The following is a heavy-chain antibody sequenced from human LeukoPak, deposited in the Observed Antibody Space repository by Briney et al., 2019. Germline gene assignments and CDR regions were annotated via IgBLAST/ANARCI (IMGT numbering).Heavy chain of an antibody. D-gene: IGHD5-18*01. Sequence: GASVKVSCKASGYTFTGYYMHWVRQAPGQGLEWMGRINPNSGGTNYAQKFQGRVTMTRDTSISTAYMELSRLRSDDTAVYYCARRANTAMDYHFDYWGQGTLVTVSS. CDR3: ARRANTAMDYHFDY. CDR1: GYTFTGYY. V-gene: IGHV1-2*06. CDR2: INPNSGGT. J-gene: IGHJ4*02.